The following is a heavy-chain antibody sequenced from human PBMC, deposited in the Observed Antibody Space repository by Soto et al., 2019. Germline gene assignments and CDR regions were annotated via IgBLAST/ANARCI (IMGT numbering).Heavy chain of an antibody. J-gene: IGHJ5*02. CDR2: INPDNGNT. V-gene: IGHV1-3*01. CDR3: ARGIATGQLDP. Sequence: ASVKVSSKASGYTFTRYTMNWVRQAPGQRLEWMGWINPDNGNTKSSQKFQDRVIITRDTSASTAYMDLSSLRSEDTAVYYFARGIATGQLDPWGQGTLVTVSS. D-gene: IGHD2-15*01. CDR1: GYTFTRYT.